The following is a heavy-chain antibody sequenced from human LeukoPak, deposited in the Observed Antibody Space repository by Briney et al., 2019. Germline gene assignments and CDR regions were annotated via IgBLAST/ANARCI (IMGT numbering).Heavy chain of an antibody. CDR1: GGSFSGYY. CDR2: INHSGST. CDR3: ARVGYYDNSGYGY. J-gene: IGHJ4*02. V-gene: IGHV4-34*01. Sequence: PSETLSLTCAVYGGSFSGYYWSWIRQPPGKGLEWIGEINHSGSTNYNPSLKSRVTISVDTSKNQFSLKLSSVTAADTAVYYCARVGYYDNSGYGYWGQGTLVTVSS. D-gene: IGHD3-22*01.